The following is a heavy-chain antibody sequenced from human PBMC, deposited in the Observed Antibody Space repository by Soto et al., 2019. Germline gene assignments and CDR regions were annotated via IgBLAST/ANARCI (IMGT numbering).Heavy chain of an antibody. CDR1: GFTFSSYA. CDR3: AKDDTWFDP. V-gene: IGHV3-33*06. J-gene: IGHJ5*02. CDR2: IWYDGNNK. Sequence: GGSLRLSCAASGFTFSSYAMHWVRQAPGKGLEWVAVIWYDGNNKYYADSVKGRFTISRDNSKNTLYLQMNSLRAEDTAVYYCAKDDTWFDPWGQGTLVTVSS.